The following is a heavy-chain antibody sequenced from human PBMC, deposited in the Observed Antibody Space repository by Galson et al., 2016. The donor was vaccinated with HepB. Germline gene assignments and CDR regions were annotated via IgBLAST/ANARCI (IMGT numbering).Heavy chain of an antibody. CDR3: ARGLKTYYYYGIDV. CDR2: INHSGST. CDR1: GFTLSSYA. J-gene: IGHJ6*02. V-gene: IGHV4-34*01. Sequence: LRLSCAASGFTLSSYAMTWVRQAPGKGLEWVGDINHSGSTNYSPSLESRVTISVDMSKKQFSLRLTSLSAADAGVYYCARGLKTYYYYGIDVWGQGTTVIVSS.